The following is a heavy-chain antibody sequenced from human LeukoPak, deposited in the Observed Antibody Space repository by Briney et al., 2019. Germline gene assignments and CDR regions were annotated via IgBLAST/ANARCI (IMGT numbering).Heavy chain of an antibody. V-gene: IGHV4-59*01. CDR1: GGSISSYY. CDR2: INYSGTT. CDR3: AGGSEWLAFDS. J-gene: IGHJ4*02. Sequence: PSETLSLTCTVSGGSISSYYWSWIRQPPGKGLEWIGYINYSGTTNYNPSLKSRVTISVDTSKNQFSLKLSSVTAADTAVYYCAGGSEWLAFDSWGQGTLVTVSS. D-gene: IGHD3-3*01.